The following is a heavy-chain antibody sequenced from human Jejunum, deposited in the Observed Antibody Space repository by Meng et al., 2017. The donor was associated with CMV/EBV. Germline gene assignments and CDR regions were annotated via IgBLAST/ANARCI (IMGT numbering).Heavy chain of an antibody. D-gene: IGHD1-7*01. Sequence: EVRLVESGGGLVQPGGSLRLSCATSGFTFSSYWMHWVRQVPGKGLVWVSRTNNDGSGTTYADSVKGRFTISRDNAKNTLYLQMNSLRVEDTAVYYYARDADGPGTTSDYWGQGTLVTVSS. J-gene: IGHJ4*02. CDR1: GFTFSSYW. V-gene: IGHV3-74*01. CDR2: TNNDGSGT. CDR3: ARDADGPGTTSDY.